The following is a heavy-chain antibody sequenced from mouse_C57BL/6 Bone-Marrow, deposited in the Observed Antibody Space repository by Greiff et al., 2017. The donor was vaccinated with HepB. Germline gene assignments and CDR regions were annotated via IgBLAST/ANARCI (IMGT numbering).Heavy chain of an antibody. CDR2: INPNNGGT. Sequence: EVQLQESGPELVKPGASVKIPCKASGYTFTDYNMDWVKQSHGKSLEWIGDINPNNGGTIYNQKFKGKATLTVDKSSSTAYMELRSLTSEDTAVYYCARSHSSRYYFDYWGQGTTLTVSS. V-gene: IGHV1-18*01. D-gene: IGHD1-1*01. CDR3: ARSHSSRYYFDY. CDR1: GYTFTDYN. J-gene: IGHJ2*01.